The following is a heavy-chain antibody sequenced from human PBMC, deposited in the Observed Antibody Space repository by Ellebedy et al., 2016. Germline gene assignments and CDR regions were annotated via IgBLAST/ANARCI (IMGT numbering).Heavy chain of an antibody. Sequence: GESLKISCKGSGYSFTTHWIGWVRQMPGKGLEWVGIMFPGDPDTRYSPSLQGQVTISADKSIRTAYLQWSSLKASDSAMYYCVVGTSMVTFDYWGQGTQVTVST. V-gene: IGHV5-51*01. D-gene: IGHD5-18*01. J-gene: IGHJ4*02. CDR2: MFPGDPDT. CDR3: VVGTSMVTFDY. CDR1: GYSFTTHW.